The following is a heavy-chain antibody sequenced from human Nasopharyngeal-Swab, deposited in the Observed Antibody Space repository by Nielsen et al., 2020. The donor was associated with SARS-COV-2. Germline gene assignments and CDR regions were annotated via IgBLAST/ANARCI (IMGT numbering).Heavy chain of an antibody. J-gene: IGHJ6*02. V-gene: IGHV4-59*01. CDR2: IYYSGST. D-gene: IGHD6-13*01. CDR3: ARVAAAGGDV. Sequence: WIRQPPGKGLEWIGYIYYSGSTNYNPSLKSRVTISVDTSKNQFSLKLSSVTAADTVVYYCARVAAAGGDVWGQGTTVTVSS.